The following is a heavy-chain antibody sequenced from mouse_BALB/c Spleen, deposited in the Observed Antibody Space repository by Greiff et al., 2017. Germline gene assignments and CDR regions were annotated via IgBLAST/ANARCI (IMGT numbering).Heavy chain of an antibody. J-gene: IGHJ2*01. CDR2: IDPENGDT. Sequence: EVQLQQSGAELVRSGASVKLSCTASGFNIKDYYMHWVKQRPEQGLEWIGWIDPENGDTEYAPKFQGKATMTADTSSNTAYLQLSSLTSEDTAVYYCNAWGLRRDFDYWGQGTTLTVSS. CDR1: GFNIKDYY. CDR3: NAWGLRRDFDY. D-gene: IGHD2-2*01. V-gene: IGHV14-4*02.